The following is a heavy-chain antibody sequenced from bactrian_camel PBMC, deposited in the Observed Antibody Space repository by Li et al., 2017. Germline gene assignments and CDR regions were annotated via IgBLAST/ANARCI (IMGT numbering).Heavy chain of an antibody. D-gene: IGHD2*01. CDR2: IFDFTGVK. CDR1: GYIYRGDC. J-gene: IGHJ4*01. CDR3: AAKWGMCGGTWYRGDTYDY. V-gene: IGHV3-2*01. Sequence: HVQLVESGGGSVQAGGSLRLSCAASGYIYRGDCMGWFRQVPGKEHEGVARIFDFTGVKYYSDSVQGRFTISQDNAKNTVYLQMDSLDTRDTAMYYCAAKWGMCGGTWYRGDTYDYWGQGTQVTVS.